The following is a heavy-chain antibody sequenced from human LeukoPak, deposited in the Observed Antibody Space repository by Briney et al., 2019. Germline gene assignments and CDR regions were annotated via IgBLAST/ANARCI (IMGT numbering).Heavy chain of an antibody. Sequence: PSETLSLACTVSGGSISNYYWSWIRQPPGKGLEWIGYIYTSGSTNYNPSLKSRVTISVDTSKNQFSLKLTSVTAADTAVYFCARGSGWFGYWGQGTLVTVSS. V-gene: IGHV4-4*09. J-gene: IGHJ4*02. CDR2: IYTSGST. CDR1: GGSISNYY. D-gene: IGHD6-19*01. CDR3: ARGSGWFGY.